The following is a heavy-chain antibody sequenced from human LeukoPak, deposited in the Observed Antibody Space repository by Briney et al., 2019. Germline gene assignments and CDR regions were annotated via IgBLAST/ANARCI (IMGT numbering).Heavy chain of an antibody. V-gene: IGHV1-2*02. J-gene: IGHJ6*03. CDR3: ARAGPCTNGVCYTLYYYYMDV. Sequence: ASVKVSCKASGYTFTGYYMHWVRQAPGQGLEWMGWINPNSGGTNYAQKFQGRVTMTRDTSNSTAYMELSRLRSDDTAVYYCARAGPCTNGVCYTLYYYYMDVWGKGTTVTVSS. CDR1: GYTFTGYY. CDR2: INPNSGGT. D-gene: IGHD2-8*01.